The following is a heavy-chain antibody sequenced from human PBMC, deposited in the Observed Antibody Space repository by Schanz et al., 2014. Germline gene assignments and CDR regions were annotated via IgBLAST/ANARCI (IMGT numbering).Heavy chain of an antibody. V-gene: IGHV1-69*02. Sequence: QDQLLQSGAAVKKPGSSVRVSCKASGGTLDTYKIAWVRQVPGQGLEWMGRIIPFLAVSNYAQGFQGRVTFTADRATSTVHMDLRSLRSEDTGLYYCARAGRGYAYPLNSYPMDVWGQGTTVIVSS. CDR1: GGTLDTYK. CDR3: ARAGRGYAYPLNSYPMDV. J-gene: IGHJ6*02. D-gene: IGHD3-16*01. CDR2: IIPFLAVS.